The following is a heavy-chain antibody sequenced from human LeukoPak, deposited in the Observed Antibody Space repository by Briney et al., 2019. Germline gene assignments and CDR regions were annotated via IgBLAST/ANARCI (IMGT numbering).Heavy chain of an antibody. D-gene: IGHD6-13*01. CDR3: AREKGAAAGTLDYYYYMDV. CDR1: GGTFSSYA. CDR2: IIPIFGTA. Sequence: GASVKVSCKASGGTFSSYAISWVRQAPGQGLEWMGGIIPIFGTANYAQKFQGRVTITTDESTSTAYMELSSLRSEDTAVYYCAREKGAAAGTLDYYYYMDVWGKGTTVTVSS. V-gene: IGHV1-69*05. J-gene: IGHJ6*03.